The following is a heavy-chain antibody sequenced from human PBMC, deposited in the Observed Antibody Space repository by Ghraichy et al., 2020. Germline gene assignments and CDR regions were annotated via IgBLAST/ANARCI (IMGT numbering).Heavy chain of an antibody. CDR3: ARAYCSGGSCYSKASGMDV. J-gene: IGHJ6*02. V-gene: IGHV4-34*01. CDR2: INHSGST. D-gene: IGHD2-15*01. CDR1: GGSFSGYY. Sequence: SETLSLTCAVYGGSFSGYYWSWIRQPPGKGLEWIGEINHSGSTNYNPSLKSRVTISVDTSKNQFSLKLSSVTAADTAVYYCARAYCSGGSCYSKASGMDVWGQGTTVTVSS.